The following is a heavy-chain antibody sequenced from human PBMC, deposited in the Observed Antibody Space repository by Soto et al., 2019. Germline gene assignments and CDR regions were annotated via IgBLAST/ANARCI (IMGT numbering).Heavy chain of an antibody. CDR1: GFAFSNYG. D-gene: IGHD2-2*01. CDR2: ISKSDYT. Sequence: PGGSLRLSCTVSGFAFSNYGINWVRQAPGKGLEWVSSISKSDYTYYSDSVKGRFTISRDNAKNSVSLQMNTLRVEDTAVYYCAREDSIVIPVVSDFWGQGTLVTVSS. CDR3: AREDSIVIPVVSDF. J-gene: IGHJ4*02. V-gene: IGHV3-21*01.